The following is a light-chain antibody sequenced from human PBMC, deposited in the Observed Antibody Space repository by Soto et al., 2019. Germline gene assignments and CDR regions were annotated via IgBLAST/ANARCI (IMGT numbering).Light chain of an antibody. CDR1: QSISTN. CDR2: DAS. V-gene: IGKV3D-15*01. Sequence: ETVITRTPATLSVSPGDRATPSCRASQSISTNLAWYQQKPGQAPRLLIYDASTRATGIPARFSGSGSGTEFTLTISSLLSEDFAVYSCQQYNNWPLTFGGGTKVDIK. J-gene: IGKJ4*01. CDR3: QQYNNWPLT.